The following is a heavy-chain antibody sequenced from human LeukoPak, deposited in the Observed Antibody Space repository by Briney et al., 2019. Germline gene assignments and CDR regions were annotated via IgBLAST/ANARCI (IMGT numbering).Heavy chain of an antibody. Sequence: GGSLRLSCAASGFTFSSYSMSWVRQAPGKGLEWVSSISTSSSYIYYADSVKGRFTISRDNAKNSLYLQMSSLRAEDTAVYYCASHPTDVVDYYMDVWGKGTTVTISS. J-gene: IGHJ6*03. CDR1: GFTFSSYS. V-gene: IGHV3-21*01. CDR3: ASHPTDVVDYYMDV. D-gene: IGHD2-2*01. CDR2: ISTSSSYI.